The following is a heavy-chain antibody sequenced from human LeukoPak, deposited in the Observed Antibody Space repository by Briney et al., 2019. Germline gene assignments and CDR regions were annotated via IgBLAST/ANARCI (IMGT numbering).Heavy chain of an antibody. J-gene: IGHJ6*03. V-gene: IGHV1-46*01. CDR3: ARDGLVSSGWYDWYYYMDV. D-gene: IGHD6-19*01. CDR2: INPSGGST. CDR1: GYTFTSYY. Sequence: ASVKVSCKASGYTFTSYYMHWVRQAPGQGLEWMGIINPSGGSTSYAQKFQGRVTMTRDTSTSTVYMELSSLRSEDTAVYYCARDGLVSSGWYDWYYYMDVWGKGTTVTVSS.